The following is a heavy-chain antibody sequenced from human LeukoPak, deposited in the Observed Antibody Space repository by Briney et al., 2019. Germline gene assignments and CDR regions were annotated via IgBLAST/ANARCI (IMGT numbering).Heavy chain of an antibody. Sequence: GGSLRLSCSVSGFTFSSYTMHWVRQAPGKGLEYVSSIDINGGRTYYADSVKGRFTISRDNSKNMVYLQMSSLRAEDTAVYYCVKDKWIDHWGQGTLVTVSS. J-gene: IGHJ4*02. CDR2: IDINGGRT. V-gene: IGHV3-64D*09. D-gene: IGHD2-8*01. CDR3: VKDKWIDH. CDR1: GFTFSSYT.